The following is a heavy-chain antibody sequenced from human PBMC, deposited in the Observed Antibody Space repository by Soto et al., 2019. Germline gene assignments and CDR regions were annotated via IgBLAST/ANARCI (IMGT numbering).Heavy chain of an antibody. J-gene: IGHJ4*02. CDR2: ISYDGSNK. V-gene: IGHV3-30*18. CDR3: AKDVYQPLPHTSGAFDY. CDR1: GFTFSSYG. D-gene: IGHD2-2*01. Sequence: QVQLVESGGGVVQPGRSLRLSCAASGFTFSSYGMHWVRQAPGKGLEWVAVISYDGSNKYYADSVKGRFTISRDNSKNTLYLQMNSLRAKDTAVYYCAKDVYQPLPHTSGAFDYWGQGTLVTVSS.